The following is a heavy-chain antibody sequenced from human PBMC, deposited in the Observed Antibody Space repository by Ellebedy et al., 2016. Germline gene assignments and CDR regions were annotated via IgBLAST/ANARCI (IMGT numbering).Heavy chain of an antibody. Sequence: ASVKVSCKASGYTFTTYAINWVRQAPGQGLEWMGWINTNTGDPSYAQGFTGRFVFSLDTSVSTAYLQISSLKTEDTAVYYCARPMVRGVDGFDIWGQGTMVTVSS. J-gene: IGHJ3*02. CDR1: GYTFTTYA. D-gene: IGHD3-10*01. V-gene: IGHV7-4-1*02. CDR3: ARPMVRGVDGFDI. CDR2: INTNTGDP.